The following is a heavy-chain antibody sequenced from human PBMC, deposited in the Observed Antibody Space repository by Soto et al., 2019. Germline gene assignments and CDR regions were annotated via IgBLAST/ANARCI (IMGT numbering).Heavy chain of an antibody. CDR3: AKSRPCATGRTHY. V-gene: IGHV1-3*01. J-gene: IGHJ4*02. CDR1: GYTFTTYT. CDR2: INAGNGKT. Sequence: VQLVQSGAEVKKPGASVKVSCKASGYTFTTYTIQWVRQAPGQSPEWMGWINAGNGKTKYSQRFQGRVTITRDTSATTAYLALSRLTCEGTAAYCGAKSRPCATGRTHYWGQGTQVTVYS.